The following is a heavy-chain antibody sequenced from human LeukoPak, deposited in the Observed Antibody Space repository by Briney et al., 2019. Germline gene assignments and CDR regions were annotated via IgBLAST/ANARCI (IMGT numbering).Heavy chain of an antibody. D-gene: IGHD3-22*01. CDR2: IYYSGSA. CDR1: GDSISSSSNY. J-gene: IGHJ4*02. CDR3: ARTYYYESSGPYY. V-gene: IGHV4-39*07. Sequence: SETLSLTCTVSGDSISSSSNYWGWIRQPPGKGLEWIGSIYYSGSALYNPSLKSRVTISADTSKNQLSLRLSSVTAADTAVYYCARTYYYESSGPYYWGQGTLVTVSS.